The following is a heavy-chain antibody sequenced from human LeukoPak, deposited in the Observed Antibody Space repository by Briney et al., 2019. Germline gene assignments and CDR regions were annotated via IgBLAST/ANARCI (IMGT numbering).Heavy chain of an antibody. CDR3: ASGVTPHY. Sequence: SETLSLTSAVYRGSPTGDYWSSIPQPPGKGLEWIGEMNHSGSTDYNPSLKRRVTISSEKSKNQFSLNLSSVTAADAAVYYCASGVTPHYWGQGTLVTVSS. CDR2: MNHSGST. J-gene: IGHJ4*02. CDR1: RGSPTGDY. V-gene: IGHV4-34*01. D-gene: IGHD4-23*01.